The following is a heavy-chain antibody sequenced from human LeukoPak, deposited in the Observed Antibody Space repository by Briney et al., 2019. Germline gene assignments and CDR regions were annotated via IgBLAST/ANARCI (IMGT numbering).Heavy chain of an antibody. Sequence: GGSLRLSCAASGFTVSSNYMIWVRQAPGKGLEWVSGITASARTTYYADSVKGRFTIYSDNSKNTLSLQMSSLRAEDTAVYYCAKDLDGSGMYGGTDSWGQGTPVTVSS. J-gene: IGHJ5*02. D-gene: IGHD6-19*01. CDR3: AKDLDGSGMYGGTDS. V-gene: IGHV3-53*01. CDR2: TASARTT. CDR1: GFTVSSNY.